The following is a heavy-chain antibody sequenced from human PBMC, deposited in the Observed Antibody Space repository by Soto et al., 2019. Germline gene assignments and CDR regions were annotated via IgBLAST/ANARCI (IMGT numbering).Heavy chain of an antibody. Sequence: QVQLVQSGAEVKKPGASVKVSCKASGYTFTGHYMHWVRQAPGQGLEWMGWINPDSGGTKYAQKFQGRVTMTTDTSIRTACRELSRLRSDDTAVYYCARGGGVYYDSSGPDYWGQGTLVTVSS. CDR3: ARGGGVYYDSSGPDY. CDR2: INPDSGGT. D-gene: IGHD3-22*01. V-gene: IGHV1-2*02. J-gene: IGHJ4*02. CDR1: GYTFTGHY.